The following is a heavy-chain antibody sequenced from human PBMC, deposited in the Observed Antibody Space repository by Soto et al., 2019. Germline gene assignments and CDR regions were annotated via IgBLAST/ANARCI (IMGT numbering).Heavy chain of an antibody. CDR3: ARIFHVDIAMTINHY. V-gene: IGHV4-39*01. D-gene: IGHD5-18*01. Sequence: SETLSLTCTVSGGSISSSGYYWGWIRQPPGKGLEWIGSIYYSGITYYNPSLKSRVSISVDTSKNQFSLKLSSVTAADTALYYCARIFHVDIAMTINHYWGQGTLVTVSS. CDR1: GGSISSSGYY. CDR2: IYYSGIT. J-gene: IGHJ4*02.